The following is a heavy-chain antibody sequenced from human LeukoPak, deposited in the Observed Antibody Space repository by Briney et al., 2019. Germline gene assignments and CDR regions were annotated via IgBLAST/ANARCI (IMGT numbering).Heavy chain of an antibody. V-gene: IGHV4-39*01. CDR3: AGTREYSPLELPY. CDR1: GGSFSSSRYY. J-gene: IGHJ4*02. Sequence: SETLSLTCTVSGGSFSSSRYYWGWIRQPPGKGLEWIGSFYYSGGTYYNPSLKSRVSISVDTSKNQFSLRLTSVTAADTALYYCAGTREYSPLELPYWGQGTLVTVSS. CDR2: FYYSGGT. D-gene: IGHD5-12*01.